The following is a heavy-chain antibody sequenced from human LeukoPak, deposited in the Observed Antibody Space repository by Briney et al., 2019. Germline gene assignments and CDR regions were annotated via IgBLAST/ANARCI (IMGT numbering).Heavy chain of an antibody. CDR3: ARGPFGQCSTTHCYFFDM. V-gene: IGHV3-30*04. CDR2: VSHDGDNE. Sequence: PGGSLRLFCAASGFPFSGYAMHWVRQAPGKGLGWLSVVSHDGDNEDYADSVKGRFTISRDNPKDTLYLQVTSLRVEDTAVYYCARGPFGQCSTTHCYFFDMWGQGTLVTVSS. J-gene: IGHJ4*02. CDR1: GFPFSGYA. D-gene: IGHD2-2*01.